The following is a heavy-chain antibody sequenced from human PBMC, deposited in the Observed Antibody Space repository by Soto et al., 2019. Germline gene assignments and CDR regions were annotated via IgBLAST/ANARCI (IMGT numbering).Heavy chain of an antibody. Sequence: LRLSCSASGFTFSSYDVHWVRQGTGKGLEWVSAIGTTGDTYYAGSVKGRFTISRENAKNSLYLQMNSLRAGDTAIYFCARAIGPTLFDYWGQGTLVTVSS. V-gene: IGHV3-13*04. CDR3: ARAIGPTLFDY. J-gene: IGHJ4*02. CDR2: IGTTGDT. D-gene: IGHD3-22*01. CDR1: GFTFSSYD.